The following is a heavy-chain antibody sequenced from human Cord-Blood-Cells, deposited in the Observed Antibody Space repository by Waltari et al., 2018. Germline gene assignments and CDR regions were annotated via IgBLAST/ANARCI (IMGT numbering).Heavy chain of an antibody. Sequence: EVQLVESGGGLVKPGGSLRLSCAASGFTFSSYSMNWVRQAPGKGLEWVSSISSSSSYIDYADSVKGRFTISRDNAKNSLYLQMNSLRADDTAVYYCARDLIRYYYDSSGYYYDYWGQGTLVTVSS. CDR2: ISSSSSYI. D-gene: IGHD3-22*01. CDR1: GFTFSSYS. CDR3: ARDLIRYYYDSSGYYYDY. V-gene: IGHV3-21*01. J-gene: IGHJ4*02.